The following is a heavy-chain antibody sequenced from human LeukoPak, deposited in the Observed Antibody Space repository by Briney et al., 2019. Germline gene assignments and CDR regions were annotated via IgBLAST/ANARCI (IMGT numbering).Heavy chain of an antibody. CDR3: AKVGGWEPILGYFDY. Sequence: GGSLRLPCAASGFTFSSYGMHWVRQAPGKGLEWVAVISYDGSNKYYADSVKGRFTISRDNSKNTLYLQMNSLRAEDTAVYYCAKVGGWEPILGYFDYWGQGTLVTVSS. CDR1: GFTFSSYG. D-gene: IGHD1-26*01. J-gene: IGHJ4*02. V-gene: IGHV3-30*18. CDR2: ISYDGSNK.